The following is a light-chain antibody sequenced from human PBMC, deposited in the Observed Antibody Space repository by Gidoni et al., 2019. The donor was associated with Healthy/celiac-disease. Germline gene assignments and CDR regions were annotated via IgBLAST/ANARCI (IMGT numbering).Light chain of an antibody. J-gene: IGKJ2*01. V-gene: IGKV1-39*01. Sequence: DIHMTQSPSSLSASVGDRVTITRRESQSISSYLNWYQQKPGKAPKLLIYAASSLQSGVPSRFSGSGSGTDFTLTISSLQPEDFATYYCQQSYSTRYTFGQGTKLEIK. CDR1: QSISSY. CDR2: AAS. CDR3: QQSYSTRYT.